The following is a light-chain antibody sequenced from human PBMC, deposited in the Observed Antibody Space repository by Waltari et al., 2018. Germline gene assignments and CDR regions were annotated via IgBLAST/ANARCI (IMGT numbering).Light chain of an antibody. CDR3: QQYDRSPET. V-gene: IGKV3-20*01. CDR2: GAS. Sequence: EIVLTQSPGTLSLSPGERATLSCRASQSVSSNYLAWYQQKLGQAPRLLIYGASYRATGIPDRFSGSGSGTDFTLTISRLEPEDFAVYYCQQYDRSPETFDQGTKVDIK. CDR1: QSVSSNY. J-gene: IGKJ1*01.